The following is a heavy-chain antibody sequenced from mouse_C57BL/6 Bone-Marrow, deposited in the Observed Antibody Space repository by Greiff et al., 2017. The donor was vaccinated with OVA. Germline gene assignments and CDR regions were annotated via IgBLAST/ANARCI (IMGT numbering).Heavy chain of an antibody. V-gene: IGHV5-4*01. D-gene: IGHD2-2*01. Sequence: DVKLVESGGGLVKPGGSLKLSCAASGFTFSSYAMSWVRQTPEKRLEWVATISDGGSYTYYPDNVKGRFTISRDNAKNNLYLQMSHLKSEDTAMYYCARDWGYPFAYWGQGTLVTVSA. CDR1: GFTFSSYA. CDR2: ISDGGSYT. CDR3: ARDWGYPFAY. J-gene: IGHJ3*01.